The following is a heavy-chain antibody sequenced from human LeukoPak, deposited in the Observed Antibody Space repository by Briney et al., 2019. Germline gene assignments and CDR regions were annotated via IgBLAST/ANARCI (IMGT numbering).Heavy chain of an antibody. J-gene: IGHJ4*02. Sequence: GGSLRLSCAASEFSFSSYWMHWVRQAPGKGLVWVSGTDSDGGSTSYAESVKGRFTISRDNAKNTLYLQMSSLSAEDTAVYYCARGSSSSWLYYFDSWGQGTLVTVSS. CDR1: EFSFSSYW. CDR2: TDSDGGST. V-gene: IGHV3-74*01. CDR3: ARGSSSSWLYYFDS. D-gene: IGHD6-13*01.